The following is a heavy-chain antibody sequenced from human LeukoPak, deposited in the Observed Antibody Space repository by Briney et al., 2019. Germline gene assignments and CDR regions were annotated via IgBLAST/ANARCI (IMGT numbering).Heavy chain of an antibody. CDR2: IYSSGST. J-gene: IGHJ3*02. CDR1: GGSFSGYY. V-gene: IGHV4-59*08. Sequence: KPSETLSLTCAVYGGSFSGYYWSWIRQPPGKGLEWIGYIYSSGSTNYSPSLKSRVTISVDTSKNQFSLKLYSVTAADTAVYYCARRYSGYGNAFDIWGQGTMVTVSS. CDR3: ARRYSGYGNAFDI. D-gene: IGHD5-12*01.